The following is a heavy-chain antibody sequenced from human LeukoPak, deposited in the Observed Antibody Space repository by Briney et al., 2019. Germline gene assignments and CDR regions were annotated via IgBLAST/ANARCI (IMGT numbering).Heavy chain of an antibody. CDR2: ISYSGRT. D-gene: IGHD4-23*01. V-gene: IGHV4-39*01. Sequence: SSETLSLTCTVSGGSVSSSSYYWGWIRQPPGKGLEWIGSISYSGRTYYKPSLTSRVTISVDTSKNQFSLRLSSVTAADTAVYYCAKYGGNSGGALDIWGQGTMVTVSS. CDR3: AKYGGNSGGALDI. CDR1: GGSVSSSSYY. J-gene: IGHJ3*02.